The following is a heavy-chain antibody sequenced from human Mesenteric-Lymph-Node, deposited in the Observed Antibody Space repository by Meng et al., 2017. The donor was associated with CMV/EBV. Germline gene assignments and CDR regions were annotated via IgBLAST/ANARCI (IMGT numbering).Heavy chain of an antibody. V-gene: IGHV2-5*02. J-gene: IGHJ4*02. CDR1: GFSLSTSGVG. Sequence: QITLKESGPTLVKPTQTLTLTCPFSGFSLSTSGVGVGWIRQPPGKALEWLALIYWDDDKRYSPSLKSRLTITKDTSKNQVVLTMTNMDPVDTATYYCAHSSGIAAAGPFYFDYWRQGTLVTVSS. CDR3: AHSSGIAAAGPFYFDY. CDR2: IYWDDDK. D-gene: IGHD6-13*01.